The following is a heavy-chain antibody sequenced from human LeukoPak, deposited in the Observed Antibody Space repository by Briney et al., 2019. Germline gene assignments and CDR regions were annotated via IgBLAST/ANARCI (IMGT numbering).Heavy chain of an antibody. J-gene: IGHJ3*02. CDR3: ARVVRGVNDAFEI. CDR2: ISYDGSNK. Sequence: GGSLRLSCAASGFTFSSYAMHWVRQAPGKGLEWVAVISYDGSNKYYADSVKGRFTISRDNSKNTLYLQMNSLRAEDTAVYYCARVVRGVNDAFEIWGQGTMVTVSS. D-gene: IGHD3-10*01. CDR1: GFTFSSYA. V-gene: IGHV3-30-3*01.